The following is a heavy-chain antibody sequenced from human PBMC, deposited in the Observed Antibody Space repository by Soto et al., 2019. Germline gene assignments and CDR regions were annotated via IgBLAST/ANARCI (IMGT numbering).Heavy chain of an antibody. V-gene: IGHV1-69*12. CDR2: IIPIFGTA. CDR1: GGTFSSYA. J-gene: IGHJ6*02. D-gene: IGHD4-17*01. CDR3: ARGGDYYGMDV. Sequence: QVQLVQSGAEVKKPGSSVKVSCKASGGTFSSYAISWVRQAPGQGLEWMGGIIPIFGTANYAQKFQGRVTITADASTNTAYLELSSLRSEESAVSYCARGGDYYGMDVWGQGTTVTVSS.